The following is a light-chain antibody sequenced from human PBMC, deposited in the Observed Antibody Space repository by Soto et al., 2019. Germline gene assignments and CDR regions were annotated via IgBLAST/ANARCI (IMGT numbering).Light chain of an antibody. Sequence: QSVLTQPASMSGSPGQSITISCTGTSSDVGTYNYVSWYQQHSGKAPKVIIYDVSSRPSGVSNRFSGSKYGNTASLTISGLQAEDEADYYCSSYTSSSLVIFGGGTKLTVL. V-gene: IGLV2-14*01. CDR3: SSYTSSSLVI. CDR1: SSDVGTYNY. J-gene: IGLJ2*01. CDR2: DVS.